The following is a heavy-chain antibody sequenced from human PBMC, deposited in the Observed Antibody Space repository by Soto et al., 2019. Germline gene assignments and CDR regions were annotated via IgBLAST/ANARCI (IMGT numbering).Heavy chain of an antibody. CDR2: INAGNGNT. Sequence: VASVKVSCKASGYTFTSYAMHWVRQAPGQRLEWMGWINAGNGNTKYSQKFQGRVTITRDTSASTAYMELSSLRSEDTAVYYCARVKTHGLRPHDNWFDPWGQGTLVTVSS. CDR3: ARVKTHGLRPHDNWFDP. D-gene: IGHD4-17*01. CDR1: GYTFTSYA. V-gene: IGHV1-3*01. J-gene: IGHJ5*02.